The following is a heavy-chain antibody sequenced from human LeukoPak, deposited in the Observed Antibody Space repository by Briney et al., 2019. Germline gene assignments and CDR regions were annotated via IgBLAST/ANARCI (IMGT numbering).Heavy chain of an antibody. CDR1: GYTFTSYY. V-gene: IGHV1-69*04. CDR3: ARECCSGGSCFDY. Sequence: SVKVSCKASGYTFTSYYMHWVRQAPGQGLEWMGRIIPILGIANYAQKFQGRVTITADKSTSTAYMELSSLRSEDTAVYYCARECCSGGSCFDYWGQGTLVTVSS. J-gene: IGHJ4*02. CDR2: IIPILGIA. D-gene: IGHD2-15*01.